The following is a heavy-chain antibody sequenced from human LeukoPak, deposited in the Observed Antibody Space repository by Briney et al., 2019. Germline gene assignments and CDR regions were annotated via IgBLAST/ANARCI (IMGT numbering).Heavy chain of an antibody. CDR2: IRYDGSNK. CDR1: GFTFSSYG. CDR3: AKDLEHYYGSGSYPRYYYYYYMDV. Sequence: PGGSLRLSCAASGFTFSSYGMHWVRQAPGKGLEWVAFIRYDGSNKYYADSVKGRFTISRDNSKNTLYLQMNSLRAEDTAVYYCAKDLEHYYGSGSYPRYYYYYYMDVWGKGTTVTVSS. D-gene: IGHD3-10*01. J-gene: IGHJ6*03. V-gene: IGHV3-30*02.